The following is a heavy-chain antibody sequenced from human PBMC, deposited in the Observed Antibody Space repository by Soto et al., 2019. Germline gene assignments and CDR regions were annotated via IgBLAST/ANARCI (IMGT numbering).Heavy chain of an antibody. V-gene: IGHV3-30-3*01. Sequence: GSLILSCAASGFTSSDYAIYWVRQAPGRGLEWVAVISYDGSSKYFADSVKGRFTISRDNSKDTMYLQMNSLRPEDTAVYYCSRGLQLPDYFDYWGQGTLVTVSS. CDR2: ISYDGSSK. CDR1: GFTSSDYA. CDR3: SRGLQLPDYFDY. J-gene: IGHJ4*02. D-gene: IGHD3-10*01.